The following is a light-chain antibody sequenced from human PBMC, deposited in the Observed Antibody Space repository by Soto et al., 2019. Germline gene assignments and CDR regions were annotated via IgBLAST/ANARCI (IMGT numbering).Light chain of an antibody. CDR2: RNN. J-gene: IGLJ1*01. CDR3: AAWDDSLSGSV. CDR1: SSNIGSNY. Sequence: QATVTKLPSASGTPVQSVTISFSGTSSNIGSNYVYWYQQLLLTAPKLLIYRNNQRPYGVPDRFSGPKSGTSASLAISGLRSEDEADYYCAAWDDSLSGSVFGTGTKVTVL. V-gene: IGLV1-47*01.